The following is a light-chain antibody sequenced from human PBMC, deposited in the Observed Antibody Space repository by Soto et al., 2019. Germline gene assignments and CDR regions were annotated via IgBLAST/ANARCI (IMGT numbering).Light chain of an antibody. CDR3: AAWDDSLNGPNFV. J-gene: IGLJ1*01. Sequence: QSVLTQPPSASGTPCQRVTISCSGSSSNIGSNTVNWYQQLPGTAPKLLIYSNNQRPSGVPDRFSGSKSGTSASLAISGLQSEDEADYYCAAWDDSLNGPNFVFGTGTKVTVL. CDR1: SSNIGSNT. CDR2: SNN. V-gene: IGLV1-44*01.